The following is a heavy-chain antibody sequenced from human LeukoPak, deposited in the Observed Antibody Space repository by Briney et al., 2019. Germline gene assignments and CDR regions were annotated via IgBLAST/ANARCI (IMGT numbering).Heavy chain of an antibody. Sequence: GASVKVSCKVSGYTLTELSMHWVRQAPGKGLEWMGGFDPEDGETIYAQKFQGRVTMTEDTSTDTAYMELSSLRSEDTAVYYCATLYSGYDLVDYWGQGTLVTVSS. V-gene: IGHV1-24*01. CDR2: FDPEDGET. CDR3: ATLYSGYDLVDY. CDR1: GYTLTELS. D-gene: IGHD5-12*01. J-gene: IGHJ4*02.